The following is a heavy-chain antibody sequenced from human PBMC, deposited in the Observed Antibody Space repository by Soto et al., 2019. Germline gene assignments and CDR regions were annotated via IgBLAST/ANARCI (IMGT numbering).Heavy chain of an antibody. J-gene: IGHJ6*02. V-gene: IGHV3-23*01. CDR1: GFTFSSYA. CDR2: ISGSGGST. CDR3: AKSVGLERRRPYYYYYYGMDV. D-gene: IGHD1-1*01. Sequence: GSLSLSCAASGFTFSSYAMSWVRQAPGKGLEWVSAISGSGGSTYYADSVKGRFTISRDNSKNTLCLQMNSLRAEDTAVYYCAKSVGLERRRPYYYYYYGMDVWGQGTTVTVSS.